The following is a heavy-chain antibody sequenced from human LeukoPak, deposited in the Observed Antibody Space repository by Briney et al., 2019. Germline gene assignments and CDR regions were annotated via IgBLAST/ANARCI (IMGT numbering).Heavy chain of an antibody. Sequence: GGSLRLSCAASGFTFNTYAMTWVRHAPGEGLEWVSVIYSGGSTYYADSVKGRVAISRDNSKNTVFLQMNSVRAADTALYYCARSYSNHLFGMDVWGQGTTVTVSS. V-gene: IGHV3-66*01. D-gene: IGHD4-11*01. CDR3: ARSYSNHLFGMDV. J-gene: IGHJ6*02. CDR2: IYSGGST. CDR1: GFTFNTYA.